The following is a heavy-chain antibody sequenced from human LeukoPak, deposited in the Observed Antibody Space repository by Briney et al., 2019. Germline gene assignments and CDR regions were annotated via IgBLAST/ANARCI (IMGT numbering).Heavy chain of an antibody. CDR1: GYTFTSYG. CDR3: ARYLVYYDSSGYYYEYFQH. J-gene: IGHJ1*01. D-gene: IGHD3-22*01. CDR2: ISAYNGNT. Sequence: ASVKVSCKASGYTFTSYGISWVRQAPGQGLEWMGWISAYNGNTNYAQKLQGRVTMTTDTSTSTAYMELRSLRSDDTAVYYCARYLVYYDSSGYYYEYFQHWGQGTLVTVSS. V-gene: IGHV1-18*01.